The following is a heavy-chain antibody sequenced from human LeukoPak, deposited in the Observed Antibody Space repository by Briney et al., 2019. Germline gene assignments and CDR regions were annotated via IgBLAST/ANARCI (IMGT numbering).Heavy chain of an antibody. CDR3: ATVPSSSVGATPWGY. J-gene: IGHJ4*02. CDR2: FDPEDGET. D-gene: IGHD1-26*01. V-gene: IGHV1-24*01. CDR1: GYTLTELS. Sequence: ASVKVSCKVSGYTLTELSMHWVRQAPGKGLEWMGGFDPEDGETIYAQKFQGRVTTTEDTSTDTAYMELSSLRSEDTAVYYCATVPSSSVGATPWGYWGQGTLVTVSS.